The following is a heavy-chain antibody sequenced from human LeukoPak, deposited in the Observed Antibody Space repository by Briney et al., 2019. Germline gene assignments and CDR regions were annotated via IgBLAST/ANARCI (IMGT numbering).Heavy chain of an antibody. Sequence: PSETLSLTCTVSVGSLTSTNYYWGWIRQSPGKGLEWIGSIYYSGSTYYNPSLKSRVTISVDTSKNQLSLKLSSVTAADTAVYYCARGQVGAWFDPCGQGALVAVSS. CDR2: IYYSGST. D-gene: IGHD2-15*01. V-gene: IGHV4-39*01. J-gene: IGHJ5*02. CDR1: VGSLTSTNYY. CDR3: ARGQVGAWFDP.